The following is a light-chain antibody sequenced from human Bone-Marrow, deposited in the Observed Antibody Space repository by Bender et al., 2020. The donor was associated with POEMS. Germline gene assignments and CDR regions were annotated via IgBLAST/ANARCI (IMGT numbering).Light chain of an antibody. J-gene: IGLJ1*01. CDR3: KSFAGNNYV. CDR2: EVN. Sequence: QSALTQPPSASGSPGQSVTISCTGTSSDVGGYNFVSWYRLHPGKAPKLMIYEVNKRPSGVPDRFSGSKSGNTASLTVSGLQAEDEADYYCKSFAGNNYVFGTGTKVTVL. V-gene: IGLV2-8*01. CDR1: SSDVGGYNF.